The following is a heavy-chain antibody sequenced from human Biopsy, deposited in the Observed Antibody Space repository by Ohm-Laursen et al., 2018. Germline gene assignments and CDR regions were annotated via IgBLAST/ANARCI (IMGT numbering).Heavy chain of an antibody. Sequence: PGTLSLTCTVSGASISSYYWSWIRQPPGKGLEWIGYVYYTGSTDYNPSLQSRITISVDTSKNHFPLRLRSVTPADTAIYYCARDRGYYSDRTVPGYFDLWGRGTLVTVSS. CDR2: VYYTGST. V-gene: IGHV4-59*01. D-gene: IGHD3-22*01. J-gene: IGHJ2*01. CDR1: GASISSYY. CDR3: ARDRGYYSDRTVPGYFDL.